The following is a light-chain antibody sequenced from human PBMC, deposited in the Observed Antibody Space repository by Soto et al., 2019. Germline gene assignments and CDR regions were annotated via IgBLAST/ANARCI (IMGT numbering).Light chain of an antibody. CDR2: YKSDSDQ. J-gene: IGLJ3*02. CDR3: MIWHSNTGV. Sequence: QSVLTQPSSLSASPGASASLTCTLRSDINVGTYRIYWYQQKPGSPPQYLLRYKSDSDQQQGSGVPSRFSGSKDASANAAILLISWLQSEDEADYYCMIWHSNTGVFGGGTKLTVL. V-gene: IGLV5-45*03. CDR1: SDINVGTYR.